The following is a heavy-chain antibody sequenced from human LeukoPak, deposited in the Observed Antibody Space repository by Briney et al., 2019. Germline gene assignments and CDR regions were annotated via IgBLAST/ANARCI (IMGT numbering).Heavy chain of an antibody. V-gene: IGHV3-11*01. CDR2: ISSSGSTK. D-gene: IGHD4-23*01. Sequence: PGGSLRLSCAASGFTFSDYYMSWIRQAPGRGLEWVSYISSSGSTKYYADSVKGRFTISRDNAKNSLYLQMNSLIAEDTAVYYCARERYGGNGDLDYWGQGTLVTVSS. J-gene: IGHJ4*02. CDR1: GFTFSDYY. CDR3: ARERYGGNGDLDY.